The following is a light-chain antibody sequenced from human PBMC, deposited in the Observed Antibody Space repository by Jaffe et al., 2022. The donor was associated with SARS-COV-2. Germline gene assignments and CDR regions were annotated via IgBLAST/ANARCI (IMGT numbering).Light chain of an antibody. Sequence: DIQMTQSPSTLSASVGDRVTITCRASQSISNWLAWYQQKPGKVPKFLIYKASSLESGVPSRFSGSGSGTEFTLTISSLQPDDFATYYCQQYNSYPYTFGQGTKLEIK. CDR3: QQYNSYPYT. V-gene: IGKV1-5*03. CDR2: KAS. CDR1: QSISNW. J-gene: IGKJ2*01.